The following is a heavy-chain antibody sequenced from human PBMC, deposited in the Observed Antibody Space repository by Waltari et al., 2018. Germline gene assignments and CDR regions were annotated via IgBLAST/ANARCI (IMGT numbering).Heavy chain of an antibody. D-gene: IGHD6-25*01. Sequence: EVQLVESGGGLVQPGGSLRLSCAGAGFTFSSYWISWVRQAPGKGRGGWANVKEDGSQKYYVASVEGRFTIARDNAENAAYLQMSSLRAEDTAVYYCARPSGNGWFSFWGQGTLVTVSS. CDR1: GFTFSSYW. V-gene: IGHV3-7*01. J-gene: IGHJ5*01. CDR2: VKEDGSQK. CDR3: ARPSGNGWFSF.